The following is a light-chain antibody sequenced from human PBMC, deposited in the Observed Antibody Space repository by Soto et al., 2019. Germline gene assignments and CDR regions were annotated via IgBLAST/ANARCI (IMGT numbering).Light chain of an antibody. CDR1: QSVSSY. J-gene: IGKJ5*01. Sequence: EIVLTQSPVTLSLSPGERATLSCRASQSVSSYLAWYQQKPGQAPRLLIYDASNRATGIPARFSGSGSGTDFTLTIDNLEPEDSAVYYCQQRSNWPPITFGQGTRLEIK. V-gene: IGKV3-11*01. CDR2: DAS. CDR3: QQRSNWPPIT.